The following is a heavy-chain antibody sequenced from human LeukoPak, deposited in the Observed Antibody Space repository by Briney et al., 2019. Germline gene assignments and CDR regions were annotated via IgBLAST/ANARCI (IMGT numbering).Heavy chain of an antibody. CDR3: ARSYSPFDY. Sequence: PGGSLRLSCAASGLTFSSYAMSWVRQAPGKGLEWVSSISGSGDSTPYADSVKGRFTISRDNSKNTLYLQMNSLRAEDTAVYYCARSYSPFDYWGQGTLVTVSS. V-gene: IGHV3-23*01. J-gene: IGHJ4*02. D-gene: IGHD6-13*01. CDR2: ISGSGDST. CDR1: GLTFSSYA.